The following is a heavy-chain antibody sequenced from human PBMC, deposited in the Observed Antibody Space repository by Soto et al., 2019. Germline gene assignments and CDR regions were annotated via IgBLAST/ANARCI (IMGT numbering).Heavy chain of an antibody. Sequence: ASVKVSCKASGYTFFTYGISWVRQAPGQGLEWMGWISPYNGNTNYAPNFQGRVTMTTDRSTSTAHMELKGLRSDDTAVYYCARGEGIVLVAGAYSYDCWGQGTLVTVSS. J-gene: IGHJ4*02. D-gene: IGHD2-8*02. CDR2: ISPYNGNT. V-gene: IGHV1-18*01. CDR3: ARGEGIVLVAGAYSYDC. CDR1: GYTFFTYG.